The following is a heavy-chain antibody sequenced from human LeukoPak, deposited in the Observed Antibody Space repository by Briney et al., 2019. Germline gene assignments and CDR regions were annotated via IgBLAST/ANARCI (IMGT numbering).Heavy chain of an antibody. CDR3: AKEGPAAMYYFDN. CDR2: TSYDGSNK. D-gene: IGHD2-2*01. V-gene: IGHV3-30*18. J-gene: IGHJ4*02. Sequence: GGSLRLSCAASGFTFSSYSMNWVRQAPDKGLEWVAVTSYDGSNKYYADSVKGRFTISRDNSKNTLYLQMNSLRAEDTAVYYCAKEGPAAMYYFDNWGQGTLVTVSS. CDR1: GFTFSSYS.